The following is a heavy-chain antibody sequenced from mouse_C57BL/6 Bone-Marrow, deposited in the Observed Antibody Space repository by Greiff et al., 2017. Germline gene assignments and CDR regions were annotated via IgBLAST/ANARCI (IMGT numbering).Heavy chain of an antibody. CDR1: GYTFTSYD. Sequence: QVQLQQSGPELVKPGASVKLSCKASGYTFTSYDINWVKQRPGQGLEWIGNINPSNGGTNYNEKFKSKATLTVDKSSSTAYMQLSSLTSEDSAVYYCARSDYGSSFDYWGQGTTLTVSS. CDR3: ARSDYGSSFDY. J-gene: IGHJ2*01. D-gene: IGHD1-1*01. V-gene: IGHV1-53*01. CDR2: INPSNGGT.